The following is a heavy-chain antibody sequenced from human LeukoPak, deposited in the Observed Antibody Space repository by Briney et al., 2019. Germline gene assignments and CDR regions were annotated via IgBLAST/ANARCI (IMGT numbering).Heavy chain of an antibody. CDR1: GFTFSNYW. CDR3: ARDSRYYDSSGPT. J-gene: IGHJ1*01. D-gene: IGHD3-22*01. CDR2: ISSSSSI. Sequence: PGGSLRLSCAASGFTFSNYWMSWVRQAPGKGLEWVSSISSSSSIYYADSVKGRFTISRDNAKNSLFLQMNSLRVEDTAVYYCARDSRYYDSSGPTWGQGTLVTVSS. V-gene: IGHV3-69-1*01.